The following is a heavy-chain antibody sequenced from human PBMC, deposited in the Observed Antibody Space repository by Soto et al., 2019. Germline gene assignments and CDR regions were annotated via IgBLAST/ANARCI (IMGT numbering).Heavy chain of an antibody. J-gene: IGHJ3*02. V-gene: IGHV3-21*06. CDR2: IKSDSSSL. CDR1: GFTFSTYL. Sequence: VQLVESGGGLVEPGGSLRLSCAASGFTFSTYLMNWVRQAPGKGLEWVSSIKSDSSSLYYADSVKGRFTISRDSAKNSLHLQMNSLRVEDTAMYFCARKPMTGSQSGAFDIWGQGTMVTVSS. CDR3: ARKPMTGSQSGAFDI. D-gene: IGHD3-9*01.